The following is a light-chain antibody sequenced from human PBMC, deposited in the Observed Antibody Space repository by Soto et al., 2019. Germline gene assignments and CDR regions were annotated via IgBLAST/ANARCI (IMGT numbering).Light chain of an antibody. J-gene: IGKJ2*01. V-gene: IGKV3-20*01. CDR2: AAS. Sequence: EIVLTQSPGTLSLSPGERATLSCRASQSISSTYLAWYQQKPGQAPRLLIFAASSRANGIPDRFSGSGSGTDFTLTISSLQSEDFAVYYCQQYNNWPPSYTFGQGTKLEIK. CDR1: QSISSTY. CDR3: QQYNNWPPSYT.